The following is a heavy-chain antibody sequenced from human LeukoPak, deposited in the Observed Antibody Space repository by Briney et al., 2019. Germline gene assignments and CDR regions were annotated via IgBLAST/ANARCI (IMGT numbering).Heavy chain of an antibody. CDR1: GGSMTPYY. CDR2: INHSGST. D-gene: IGHD3-22*01. CDR3: ARDIPHYYDSSGYYLLYYYYGMDV. Sequence: PSETLSLTCAVSGGSMTPYYWSWIRQPPGKGLEWIGEINHSGSTNYNPSLKSRVTISVDTSKNQFSLKLSSVTAADTAVYYCARDIPHYYDSSGYYLLYYYYGMDVWGQGTTVTVSS. V-gene: IGHV4-34*01. J-gene: IGHJ6*02.